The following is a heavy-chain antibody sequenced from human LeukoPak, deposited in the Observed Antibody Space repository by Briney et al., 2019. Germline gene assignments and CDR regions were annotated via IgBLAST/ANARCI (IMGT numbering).Heavy chain of an antibody. J-gene: IGHJ3*02. V-gene: IGHV3-21*01. CDR1: GFTFSSYS. CDR2: ISSSSSYI. D-gene: IGHD4-17*01. Sequence: PGGSLRLSCAASGFTFSSYSMNWVRQAPGKGLEWVSSISSSSSYIYYADSVKGRFTNSRDNAKNSLYLQMNSLRAEDTAVYYCARAPSPYGADAFDIWGQGTMVTVSS. CDR3: ARAPSPYGADAFDI.